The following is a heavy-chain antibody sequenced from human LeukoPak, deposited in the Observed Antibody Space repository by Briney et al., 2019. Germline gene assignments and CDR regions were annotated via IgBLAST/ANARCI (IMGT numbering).Heavy chain of an antibody. D-gene: IGHD4-17*01. J-gene: IGHJ5*02. Sequence: SETLSLTCAVYGGSFSGYYWSWIRQPPGKGLEWIGEINHSGSTNYNPSLKSRVIISVDTSKNQFSLKLSSVTAADTAVYYCARQGDYGDYEGWFDPWGQGTLVTVSS. V-gene: IGHV4-34*01. CDR3: ARQGDYGDYEGWFDP. CDR1: GGSFSGYY. CDR2: INHSGST.